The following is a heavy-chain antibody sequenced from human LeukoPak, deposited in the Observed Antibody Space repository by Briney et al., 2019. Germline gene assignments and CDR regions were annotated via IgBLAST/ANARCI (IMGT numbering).Heavy chain of an antibody. CDR2: INHSGST. Sequence: SETLSLTCAVYGGSFSGYYWSWIRQPPGKGLEWIGEINHSGSTNYNPSLKSRVTISVDTSKNQFSLKLSSVTAADTAVYYCARRRGAYFDYWGQGTLVTVSS. D-gene: IGHD1-26*01. CDR3: ARRRGAYFDY. CDR1: GGSFSGYY. J-gene: IGHJ4*02. V-gene: IGHV4-34*01.